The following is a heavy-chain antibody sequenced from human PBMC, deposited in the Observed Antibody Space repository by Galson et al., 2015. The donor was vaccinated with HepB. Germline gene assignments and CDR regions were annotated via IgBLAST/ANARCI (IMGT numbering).Heavy chain of an antibody. J-gene: IGHJ6*02. CDR2: IYSGGST. CDR3: ARDVDDYYGMDV. Sequence: SLRLSCAASGFTVSSNYMSWVRQAPGKGLEWVSVIYSGGSTYYADSVKGRFTISRDNSKNTLYLQMNSLRAEDTAVYYCARDVDDYYGMDVWGQGTTVTVSS. V-gene: IGHV3-66*01. CDR1: GFTVSSNY.